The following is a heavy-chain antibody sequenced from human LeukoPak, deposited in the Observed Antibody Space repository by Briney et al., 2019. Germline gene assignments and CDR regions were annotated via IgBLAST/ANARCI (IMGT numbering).Heavy chain of an antibody. J-gene: IGHJ3*02. CDR3: ARAGRPPGAFDI. CDR1: GYSISSDYY. V-gene: IGHV4-38-2*02. Sequence: SETLSLTCTVSGYSISSDYYWGWIRQPPGKGLEWIGSIYHSGTTYSNPSLKSRVTISIDKSKNQFSLKLSSVTAADTAVYYCARAGRPPGAFDIWGQGTMVTVSS. CDR2: IYHSGTT.